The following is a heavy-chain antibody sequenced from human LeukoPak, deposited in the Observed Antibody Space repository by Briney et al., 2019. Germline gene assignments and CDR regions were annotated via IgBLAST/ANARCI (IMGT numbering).Heavy chain of an antibody. D-gene: IGHD3-22*01. Sequence: RPGGSLRLSCAASGFIFDEYGMSWVRQAPGKGLEWVSGINWNGANTGYGDSVKGRFTISRDNAKNSLHLQMSSLRAEDTALYRCARVQYDTSYHNAFDIWGQGTMVTVSS. CDR3: ARVQYDTSYHNAFDI. CDR1: GFIFDEYG. V-gene: IGHV3-20*01. CDR2: INWNGANT. J-gene: IGHJ3*02.